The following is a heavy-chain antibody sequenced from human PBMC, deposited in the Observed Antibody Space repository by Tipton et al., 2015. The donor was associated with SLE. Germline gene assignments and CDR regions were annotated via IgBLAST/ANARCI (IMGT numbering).Heavy chain of an antibody. CDR3: ARLQEQPDRGHTGIGWFDP. Sequence: VQLVQSGAEVKKPGESLKISCKGSGYSFTSYWIGWVRQMPGKGLEWMGIIYPGDSDTRYSPSFQGQVTISADKSISTAYLQWSSLKASDTAMYYCARLQEQPDRGHTGIGWFDPWGQGTLVTVSS. CDR2: IYPGDSDT. V-gene: IGHV5-51*03. CDR1: GYSFTSYW. J-gene: IGHJ5*02. D-gene: IGHD3-22*01.